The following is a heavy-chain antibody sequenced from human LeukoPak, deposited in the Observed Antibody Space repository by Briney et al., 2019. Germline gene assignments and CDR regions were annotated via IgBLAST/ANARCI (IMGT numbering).Heavy chain of an antibody. Sequence: ASVKVSCKASGYTFTGYYMHWVRQAPGQGLEWMGWINPNSGGTNCAQKFQGRVTMTRDTSISTAYMELSRLRSDDTAVYYCARDSPEYGYYFDYWGQGTLVTVSS. V-gene: IGHV1-2*02. CDR3: ARDSPEYGYYFDY. J-gene: IGHJ4*02. CDR2: INPNSGGT. D-gene: IGHD2/OR15-2a*01. CDR1: GYTFTGYY.